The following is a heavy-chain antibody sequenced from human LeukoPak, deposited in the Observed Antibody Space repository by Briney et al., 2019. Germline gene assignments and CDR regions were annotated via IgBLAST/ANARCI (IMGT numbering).Heavy chain of an antibody. D-gene: IGHD4-17*01. CDR3: ARDDAYGDYFDY. CDR1: SGSITTSLYY. CDR2: IFYTGNT. V-gene: IGHV4-39*07. J-gene: IGHJ4*02. Sequence: SETLSLTCTVSSGSITTSLYYWGWIRQPPGKGLEWIASIFYTGNTYYNPSLKSRVTISVDTSKNRFSLKLNSVTAADTAVYYCARDDAYGDYFDYWGQGTLVTVSS.